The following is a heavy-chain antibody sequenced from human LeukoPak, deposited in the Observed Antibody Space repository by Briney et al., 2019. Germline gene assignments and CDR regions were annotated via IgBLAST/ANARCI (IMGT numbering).Heavy chain of an antibody. D-gene: IGHD2-21*02. V-gene: IGHV3-23*01. CDR1: GFTFSSYA. CDR2: ISGSGGST. Sequence: PGGSLRLSCAASGFTFSSYAMSWVRQAPGKGLEWVSAISGSGGSTYYADSVKGRFTTSRDNSKNTLYLQMNSLRDEDTAVYYCAGSYCGGDCSFDYWGQGTLVTVSS. CDR3: AGSYCGGDCSFDY. J-gene: IGHJ4*02.